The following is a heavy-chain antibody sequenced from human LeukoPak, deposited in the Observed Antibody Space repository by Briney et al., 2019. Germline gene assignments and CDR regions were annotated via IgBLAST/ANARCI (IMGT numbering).Heavy chain of an antibody. Sequence: SGGSLRLSCAASGFSFGSYVMHWVRQAPGKGLAWVAAIWYDGSTTDYADSVKGRFSISRDNSKNTLYLQMNSLRADDTAVYYCARVAYYDTSGIDYWGQGTLVTVSS. D-gene: IGHD3-22*01. J-gene: IGHJ4*02. CDR2: IWYDGSTT. CDR1: GFSFGSYV. CDR3: ARVAYYDTSGIDY. V-gene: IGHV3-33*01.